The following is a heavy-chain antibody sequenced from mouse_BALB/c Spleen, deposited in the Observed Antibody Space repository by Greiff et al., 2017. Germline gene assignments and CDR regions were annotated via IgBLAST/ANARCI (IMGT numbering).Heavy chain of an antibody. CDR1: GFTFSSYT. D-gene: IGHD1-1*01. V-gene: IGHV5-12-2*01. CDR3: ARHEDYYGSSGFAY. Sequence: EVKLVESGGGLVQPGGSLKLSCAASGFTFSSYTMSWVRQTPEKRLEWVAYISNGGGSTYYPDTVKGRFTISRDNAKNTLYLQMSSLKSEDTAMYYCARHEDYYGSSGFAYWGQGTLVTVSA. CDR2: ISNGGGST. J-gene: IGHJ3*01.